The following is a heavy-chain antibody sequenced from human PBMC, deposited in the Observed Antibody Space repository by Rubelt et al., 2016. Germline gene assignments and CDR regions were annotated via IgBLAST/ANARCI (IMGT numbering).Heavy chain of an antibody. CDR1: GFSFSTHG. Sequence: VQLVDSGGGVVQPGRSLRLSCAASGFSFSTHGMNWVRQAPGKGLEWVSSISSSSSYIYYADSVKGRFTISIDNAKNSLYLQMNSLRATGTACYDWTRDRSEWSRDYGGRGSLGTVYS. CDR2: ISSSSSYI. D-gene: IGHD3-16*01. V-gene: IGHV3-21*02. CDR3: TRDRSEWSRDY. J-gene: IGHJ2*01.